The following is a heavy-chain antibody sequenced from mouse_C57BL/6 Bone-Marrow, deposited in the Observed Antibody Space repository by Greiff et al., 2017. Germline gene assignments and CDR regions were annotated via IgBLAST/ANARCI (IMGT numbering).Heavy chain of an antibody. CDR1: GFNIKNPY. V-gene: IGHV14-3*01. D-gene: IGHD1-1*01. J-gene: IGHJ4*01. CDR2: IDPANGNT. Sequence: VQLQQSVAELVRPGASVKLSCTASGFNIKNPYMHWVKQRPEQGLEWIGRIDPANGNTKYAPKFQGKATITADTSSNTAYRQLSSLTSEDTAIYYCARTIYYYGSSLYAMDYWGQGTSVTVSS. CDR3: ARTIYYYGSSLYAMDY.